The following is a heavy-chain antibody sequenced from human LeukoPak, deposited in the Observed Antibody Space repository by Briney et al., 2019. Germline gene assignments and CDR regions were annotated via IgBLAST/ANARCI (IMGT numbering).Heavy chain of an antibody. D-gene: IGHD6-19*01. CDR1: GCSISNYY. CDR2: IHHCGST. V-gene: IGHV4-59*12. CDR3: ARGPAGYSGGQHAFDI. J-gene: IGHJ3*02. Sequence: SETLSLTCTGSGCSISNYYWSWFRQPPGKGLEWMGYIHHCGSTNYNPSRMSRLAISVDKSQNRFSLKPSTLLAADRGLAYCARGPAGYSGGQHAFDIWGQGTMVTVSS.